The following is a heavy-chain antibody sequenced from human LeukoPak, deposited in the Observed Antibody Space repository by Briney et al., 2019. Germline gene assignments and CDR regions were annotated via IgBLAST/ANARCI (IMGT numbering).Heavy chain of an antibody. D-gene: IGHD4-11*01. CDR3: AKVEGWRTLTTVEF. CDR1: GFTFSSYA. CDR2: ISGSGGST. V-gene: IGHV3-23*01. J-gene: IGHJ4*02. Sequence: PGGSLRLSCAAPGFTFSSYAISWVRQAPGKGLEWVSAISGSGGSTYYADSVKGRFTISRDNSKNTLYLQMNSLRAEDTAVYYCAKVEGWRTLTTVEFWGQGTLVTVSS.